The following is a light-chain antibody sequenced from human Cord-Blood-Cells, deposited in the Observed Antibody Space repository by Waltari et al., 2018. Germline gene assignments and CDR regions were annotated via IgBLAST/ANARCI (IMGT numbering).Light chain of an antibody. V-gene: IGLV6-57*01. CDR2: YEN. Sequence: NFMLTQPHSVSESPGQPVTISCTRRTGRIGSNYRQSYQQRPGSSPPTLIYYENRRPSGVPDRFSASINSSTNSASLTTSGLKTEDAADYYCQSYDSSNRVFGRGTKLTVL. CDR3: QSYDSSNRV. CDR1: TGRIGSNY. J-gene: IGLJ3*02.